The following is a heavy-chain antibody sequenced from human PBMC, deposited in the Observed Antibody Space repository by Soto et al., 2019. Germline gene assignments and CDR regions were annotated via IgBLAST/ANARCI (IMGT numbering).Heavy chain of an antibody. D-gene: IGHD6-13*01. V-gene: IGHV3-21*01. CDR2: ISSSSSYI. Sequence: PVGSLRLSCAASGFTFSSYSMNWVRQAPGKGLEWVSSISSSSSYIYYADSVKGRFTISRDNAKNSLYLQMNSLRAEDTAVYYCAREGVIAAAGPWFDPWGQGTLVTVSS. J-gene: IGHJ5*02. CDR3: AREGVIAAAGPWFDP. CDR1: GFTFSSYS.